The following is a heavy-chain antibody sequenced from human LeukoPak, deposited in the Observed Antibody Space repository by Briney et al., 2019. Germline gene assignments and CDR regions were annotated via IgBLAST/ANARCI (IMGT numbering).Heavy chain of an antibody. J-gene: IGHJ4*02. V-gene: IGHV3-48*01. CDR2: IISSSSSK. Sequence: RGSPRHSRVGSGFTLTRNNMNWGRHGPGEGLEWISYIISSSSSKYYADSVKGRFTISRDNAKNSLYLQMNSLRAEDTAIYYCARDGPSYSSGWGRNFDYWGQGTLVTVSS. CDR3: ARDGPSYSSGWGRNFDY. D-gene: IGHD6-19*01. CDR1: GFTLTRNN.